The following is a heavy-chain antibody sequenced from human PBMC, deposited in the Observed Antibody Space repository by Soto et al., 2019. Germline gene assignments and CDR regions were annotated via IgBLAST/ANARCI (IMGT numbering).Heavy chain of an antibody. Sequence: ASVKVSCKASGYTFTSYGISWVRQAPGQGLEWMGWISADNGNRDYAQKLQGRVTMTTDTFTSTAYMELRSLRPDDTAVYYCAREGPPQYYDSRMDVWGKGTTVTVSS. CDR1: GYTFTSYG. J-gene: IGHJ6*03. CDR2: ISADNGNR. V-gene: IGHV1-18*01. D-gene: IGHD3-3*01. CDR3: AREGPPQYYDSRMDV.